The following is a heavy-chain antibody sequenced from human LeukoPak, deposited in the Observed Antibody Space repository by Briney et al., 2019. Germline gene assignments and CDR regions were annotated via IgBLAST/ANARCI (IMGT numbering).Heavy chain of an antibody. CDR1: GFTFSSYE. D-gene: IGHD4-11*01. CDR2: ISSSGSTI. Sequence: GGSLRLSCAASGFTFSSYEMNWVRQAPGKGLEWVSYISSSGSTIYYADSVKGRFTISRDNAKNSLYLQMNSLRADDTAVYYCARDLDYSTGFDYWGQGTLVTVSS. CDR3: ARDLDYSTGFDY. V-gene: IGHV3-48*03. J-gene: IGHJ4*02.